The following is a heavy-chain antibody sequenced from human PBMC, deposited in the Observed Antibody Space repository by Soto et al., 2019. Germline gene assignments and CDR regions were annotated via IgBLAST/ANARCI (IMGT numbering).Heavy chain of an antibody. CDR3: ARGFFGVVTLPYYYYGMDV. Sequence: PSETLSLTCAVYGGSFSGYYWSWIRQPPGKGLEWIGEINHSGSTKYNPSLKSRNTISLDPSKKQFSLKLSSVAAADTAVYYLARGFFGVVTLPYYYYGMDVWGQGTTVTVS. J-gene: IGHJ6*02. CDR2: INHSGST. D-gene: IGHD3-3*01. V-gene: IGHV4-34*01. CDR1: GGSFSGYY.